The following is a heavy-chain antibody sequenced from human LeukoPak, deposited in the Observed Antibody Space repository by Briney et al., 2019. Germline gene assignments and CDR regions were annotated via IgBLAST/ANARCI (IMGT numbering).Heavy chain of an antibody. CDR3: VVGDYYNSSGYYRAFQH. D-gene: IGHD3-22*01. J-gene: IGHJ1*01. Sequence: GGSLRLSCAASGVTFSSYEMNWVRQAPGQGLEWVSYISSSGSTIYYADSVKGRFTISRDNAKNSLYLQMNSLRAEDTAAYYCVVGDYYNSSGYYRAFQHWGQGTLVTVSS. CDR2: ISSSGSTI. V-gene: IGHV3-48*03. CDR1: GVTFSSYE.